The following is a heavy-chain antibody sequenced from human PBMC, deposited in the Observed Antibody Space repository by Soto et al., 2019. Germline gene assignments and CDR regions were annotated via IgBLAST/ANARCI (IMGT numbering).Heavy chain of an antibody. CDR2: VNPSSGGT. CDR3: ARVHGLSYYAMDV. CDR1: GDTFTTNY. J-gene: IGHJ6*02. V-gene: IGHV1-46*01. Sequence: GASVKVSCKASGDTFTTNYIHWVRQAPGQGLEWLGVVNPSSGGTNYAQKLQGRVIMTRDTSTNTVYMELSSLRSEDTALYYCARVHGLSYYAMDVWGQGTTVTVSS.